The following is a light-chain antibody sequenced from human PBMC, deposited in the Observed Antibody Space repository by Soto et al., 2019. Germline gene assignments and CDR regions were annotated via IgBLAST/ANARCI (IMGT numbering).Light chain of an antibody. CDR2: EGS. V-gene: IGLV2-23*01. CDR1: SSDVGSYNL. Sequence: QSALTQPASVSGSPGQSITISCTGTSSDVGSYNLVSWYQQHPGKAPKLMIYEGSKRPSGVSNRFSGSESGNTASLTISGLQAEDEADYYCCSYAGSVVFGGGTKVTVL. CDR3: CSYAGSVV. J-gene: IGLJ2*01.